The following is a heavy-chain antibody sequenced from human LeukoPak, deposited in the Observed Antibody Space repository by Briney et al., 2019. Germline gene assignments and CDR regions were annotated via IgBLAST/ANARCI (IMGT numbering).Heavy chain of an antibody. V-gene: IGHV3-30*04. D-gene: IGHD4-11*01. Sequence: GGSLRLSCAASGFTFSSYAMHWVRQAPGKGLEWVAVISYDGSNKYYADSVKGRFTISRDNSKNTLYLQMNSLRAEDTAVYYCARVYSDSTPVWGQGTLVTVSS. CDR1: GFTFSSYA. CDR2: ISYDGSNK. J-gene: IGHJ4*02. CDR3: ARVYSDSTPV.